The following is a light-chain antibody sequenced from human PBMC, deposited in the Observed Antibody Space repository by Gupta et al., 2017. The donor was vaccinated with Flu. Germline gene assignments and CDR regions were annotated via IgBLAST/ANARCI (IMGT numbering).Light chain of an antibody. CDR1: QGIRSS. Sequence: FHPHAPQGDRVTITSLASQGIRSSLVWLENNPERAPTLMIYSAATSQRGVTPTFSGSGSGRAVTLTISSLQHEDFATYYCQQHNYCHPYTFGQGTKLEIK. CDR3: QQHNYCHPYT. CDR2: SAA. V-gene: IGKV1-9*01. J-gene: IGKJ2*01.